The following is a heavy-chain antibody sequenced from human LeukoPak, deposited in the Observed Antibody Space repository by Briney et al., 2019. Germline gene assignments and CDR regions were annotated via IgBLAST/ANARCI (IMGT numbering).Heavy chain of an antibody. CDR2: IYPGDSDT. D-gene: IGHD4-23*01. CDR1: GYSFTSYW. Sequence: GESLQISCQGSGYSFTSYWIGWVRQMPGKGLEWMGIIYPGDSDTRYSPSFQGQVTISADKSISTAYLQWSSLKASDTAMYYCARPHDYGGNSEFVDYWGQGTLVTVSS. V-gene: IGHV5-51*01. J-gene: IGHJ4*02. CDR3: ARPHDYGGNSEFVDY.